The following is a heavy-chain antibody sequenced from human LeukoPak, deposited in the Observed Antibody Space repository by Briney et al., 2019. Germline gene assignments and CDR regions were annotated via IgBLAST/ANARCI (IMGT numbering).Heavy chain of an antibody. CDR3: ARGEAGATTDFDY. Sequence: PSETLSLTCTVSGDSITNYYWNWIRQPPGKGLEWIGYIYYSGNTNYNPSLKSRVAISLDTSKNQFSLKLNSMTAADTAVYYCARGEAGATTDFDYWGQGTLVTVSS. CDR2: IYYSGNT. J-gene: IGHJ4*02. CDR1: GDSITNYY. D-gene: IGHD1-26*01. V-gene: IGHV4-59*01.